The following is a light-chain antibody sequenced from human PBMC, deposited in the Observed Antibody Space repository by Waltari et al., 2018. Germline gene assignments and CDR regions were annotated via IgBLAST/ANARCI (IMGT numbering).Light chain of an antibody. J-gene: IGKJ1*01. Sequence: DIQMTLSPSSLSASVGDRVTITCRASQGIGNDLGWFQQKPGKAPKRLIYTASSLQSGVPSRFSGSGSGTEFTLTISSLQPEDFATYYCLQHSSYSRTFGQGTKVEMK. CDR1: QGIGND. CDR3: LQHSSYSRT. CDR2: TAS. V-gene: IGKV1-17*01.